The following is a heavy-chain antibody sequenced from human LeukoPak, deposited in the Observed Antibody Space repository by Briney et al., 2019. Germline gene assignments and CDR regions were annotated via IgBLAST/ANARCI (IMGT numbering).Heavy chain of an antibody. CDR3: AQQLGYKGYFDY. CDR1: GFTFSSYA. CDR2: ISGSGGST. Sequence: GGSLRLSCAASGFTFSSYAMSWVRQAPGKGLEWVSAISGSGGSTYYADSVKGRFTISRGNSKNTLYLQMNSLRAEDTAVYYCAQQLGYKGYFDYWGQGTLVTVSS. D-gene: IGHD6-13*01. V-gene: IGHV3-23*01. J-gene: IGHJ4*02.